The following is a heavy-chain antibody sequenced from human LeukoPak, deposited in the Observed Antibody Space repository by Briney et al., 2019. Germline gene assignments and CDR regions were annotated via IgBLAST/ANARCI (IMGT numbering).Heavy chain of an antibody. V-gene: IGHV3-7*01. CDR2: IKQDGSEK. CDR1: GFTFSSYW. CDR3: AREGYDILTGYYKDNDY. J-gene: IGHJ4*02. Sequence: GGSLRLSCAASGFTFSSYWMSWVRQAPGKGLEWVANIKQDGSEKYYVDSVEGRFTISRDNAKNSLYLQMNSLRAEDTAVYYCAREGYDILTGYYKDNDYWGQGTLVTVSS. D-gene: IGHD3-9*01.